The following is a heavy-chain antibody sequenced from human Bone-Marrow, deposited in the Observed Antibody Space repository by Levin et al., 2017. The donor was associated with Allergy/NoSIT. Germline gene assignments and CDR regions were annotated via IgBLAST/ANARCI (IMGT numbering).Heavy chain of an antibody. V-gene: IGHV5-51*01. D-gene: IGHD2-8*01. CDR1: TSSFNTYW. Sequence: GGSLRLSCQGTTSSFNTYWVGWVRQKPGKGLEWMAMVYPGDADTRYRPSLQGQVTVSADKSTTTAYLQWRSLRASDTAIYYCARQGHDHNAFELWGQGTMVTV. CDR2: VYPGDADT. J-gene: IGHJ3*01. CDR3: ARQGHDHNAFEL.